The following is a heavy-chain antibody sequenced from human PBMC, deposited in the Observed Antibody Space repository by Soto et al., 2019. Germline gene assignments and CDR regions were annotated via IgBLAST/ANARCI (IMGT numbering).Heavy chain of an antibody. CDR3: ARVRVGSYNWFAP. V-gene: IGHV3-74*01. CDR1: GFSFSSDW. CDR2: INSDGSRT. J-gene: IGHJ5*02. Sequence: EVQLVESGGGLVQPGGSLRLSCAVSGFSFSSDWMHWVRQAPGKGLEWVSRINSDGSRTYYADSVKGRFPISRDNAKNTLYLQMNSLRAEATAVYYCARVRVGSYNWFAPWGQGTLVTVPS. D-gene: IGHD6-13*01.